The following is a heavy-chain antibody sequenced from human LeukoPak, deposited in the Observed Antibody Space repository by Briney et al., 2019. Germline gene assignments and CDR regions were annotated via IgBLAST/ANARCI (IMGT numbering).Heavy chain of an antibody. CDR2: IYYSGTT. CDR1: GGSISSGGYY. D-gene: IGHD1-1*01. CDR3: ARLYNWNFGGLKDKDKFDY. J-gene: IGHJ4*02. V-gene: IGHV4-31*03. Sequence: KASETLSLTCTVSGGSISSGGYYWSWIRQHPGEGLEWIGYIYYSGTTYYNPSLKSRVSISVDTSKNQFSLKLSSVTAADTAVYYCARLYNWNFGGLKDKDKFDYWGQGTLVTVSS.